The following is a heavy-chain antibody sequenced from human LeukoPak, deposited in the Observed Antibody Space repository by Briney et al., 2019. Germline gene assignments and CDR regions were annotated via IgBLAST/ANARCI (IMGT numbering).Heavy chain of an antibody. Sequence: GASVKVSCKASGYTFTSYYMHWVRQAPGQGLEWMGWISAYNGNTNYAQKLQGRVTMTTDTSTSTAYMELRSLRSDDTAVYYCAREGVRFLEWPLGNWFDPWGQGTLVTVSS. CDR2: ISAYNGNT. D-gene: IGHD3-3*01. CDR1: GYTFTSYY. CDR3: AREGVRFLEWPLGNWFDP. V-gene: IGHV1-18*04. J-gene: IGHJ5*02.